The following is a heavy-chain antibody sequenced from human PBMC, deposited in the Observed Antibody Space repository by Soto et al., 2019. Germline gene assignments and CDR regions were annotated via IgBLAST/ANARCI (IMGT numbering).Heavy chain of an antibody. CDR2: IYPGDSDT. D-gene: IGHD3-10*01. V-gene: IGHV5-51*01. Sequence: EVQLVQSGAEVKKPGESLKISCKGSGYSFTSYWIGWVRQMPGKGLEWMGIIYPGDSDTRYSPSFQGQVTISAAKSSGTAYLQWSRLKASDTAMYYCARHEGYYGSPAAGRVDYWGQGTLVTVSS. CDR1: GYSFTSYW. CDR3: ARHEGYYGSPAAGRVDY. J-gene: IGHJ4*02.